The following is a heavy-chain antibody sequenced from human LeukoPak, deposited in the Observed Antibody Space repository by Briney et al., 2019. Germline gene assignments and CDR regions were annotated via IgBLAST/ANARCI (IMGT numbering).Heavy chain of an antibody. CDR2: MSPNSGNT. D-gene: IGHD6-13*01. J-gene: IGHJ4*02. Sequence: ASVRVSCKASGYTFFSYDINWVRQATGQGLEWMGWMSPNSGNTGYAQTFQGRVTMTRNTSISTAYMELSSLRSEDTAVYYCASLIGVAAATDYWGQGTLVTVSS. CDR1: GYTFFSYD. V-gene: IGHV1-8*01. CDR3: ASLIGVAAATDY.